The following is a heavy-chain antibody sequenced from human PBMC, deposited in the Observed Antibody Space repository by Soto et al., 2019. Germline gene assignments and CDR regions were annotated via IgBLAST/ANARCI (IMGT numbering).Heavy chain of an antibody. V-gene: IGHV3-23*01. CDR2: ISGSGGST. Sequence: GGSLRLSCAASGFTFSSYAMSWVRQAPGKGLEWVSAISGSGGSTYYADSVKGRFTISRDNSKNTLYLQMNSLRAEDTAIYYCAKDAFIAAATNDAFDIWGQGTMVTVSS. CDR3: AKDAFIAAATNDAFDI. D-gene: IGHD6-13*01. CDR1: GFTFSSYA. J-gene: IGHJ3*02.